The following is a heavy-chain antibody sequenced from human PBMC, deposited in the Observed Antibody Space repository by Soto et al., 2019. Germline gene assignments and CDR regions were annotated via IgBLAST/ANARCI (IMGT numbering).Heavy chain of an antibody. D-gene: IGHD1-1*01. Sequence: QLVASGGGLVQPGGSLRLSCRASGFTFRTYWMSWVRQGPGKGLEWVANIKQDGSETTYLPSVKSRFTVSRDNTKNSLDLQMNSLRAEDTAVYYCTIEVYEERQRQFYYPGMDVWGQGTTVIVSS. CDR2: IKQDGSET. CDR1: GFTFRTYW. V-gene: IGHV3-7*01. CDR3: TIEVYEERQRQFYYPGMDV. J-gene: IGHJ6*02.